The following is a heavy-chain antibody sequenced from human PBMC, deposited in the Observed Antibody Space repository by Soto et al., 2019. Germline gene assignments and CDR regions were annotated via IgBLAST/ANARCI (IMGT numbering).Heavy chain of an antibody. D-gene: IGHD3-9*01. V-gene: IGHV4-4*02. CDR3: ATSPRYDILTGYRNLYYFDY. Sequence: SETLSLTCAVSSGSISSSNWWSWVRQPPGKGLEWIGEIYHSGSTNYNPSLKSRVTISVDKSKNQFSLKLSSVTAADTAVYYCATSPRYDILTGYRNLYYFDYWGQGTLVTVSS. J-gene: IGHJ4*02. CDR2: IYHSGST. CDR1: SGSISSSNW.